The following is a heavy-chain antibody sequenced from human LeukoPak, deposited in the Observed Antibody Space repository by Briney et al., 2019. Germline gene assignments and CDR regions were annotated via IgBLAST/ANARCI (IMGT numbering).Heavy chain of an antibody. V-gene: IGHV4-59*01. Sequence: PSETLSLTCTLSGGSIRNYYWTWIRQPPGMPLEWIGYIYYTGSTNYNPSLRSRVTISVDTSKNQFSLRVSSVTAADTAIYYCARLEYTTSWYLDSWGQGTLVTVSS. CDR2: IYYTGST. CDR3: ARLEYTTSWYLDS. J-gene: IGHJ4*02. CDR1: GGSIRNYY. D-gene: IGHD6-13*01.